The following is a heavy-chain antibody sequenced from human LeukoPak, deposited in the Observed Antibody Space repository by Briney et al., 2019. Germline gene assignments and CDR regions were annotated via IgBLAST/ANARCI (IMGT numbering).Heavy chain of an antibody. D-gene: IGHD5-18*01. CDR1: GGSISSSSAY. CDR3: VSPRGFSYGYFDY. J-gene: IGHJ4*02. CDR2: IYYSKNT. V-gene: IGHV4-39*01. Sequence: PSETLSLTCTVSGGSISSSSAYWDWIRQPPGKGLEWIGSIYYSKNTYYNPSLKSRVTISADTSKNQFSLTLGSVSATDTAVYYCVSPRGFSYGYFDYWGQGTLDTVSS.